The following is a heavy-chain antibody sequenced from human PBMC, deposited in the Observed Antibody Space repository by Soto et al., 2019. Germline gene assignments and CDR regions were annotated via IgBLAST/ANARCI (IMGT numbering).Heavy chain of an antibody. J-gene: IGHJ4*02. CDR3: AKVSGYFDWLPQNGYFDY. V-gene: IGHV3-23*01. CDR2: ISGSGGST. Sequence: GGSLRLSCAASGFTFSSYAMSWVRQAPGKGLEWVSAISGSGGSTYYADSVKGRFTISRDNSKNTLYLQMNSLRAEDTAVYYCAKVSGYFDWLPQNGYFDYWGQGTLVTVSS. CDR1: GFTFSSYA. D-gene: IGHD3-9*01.